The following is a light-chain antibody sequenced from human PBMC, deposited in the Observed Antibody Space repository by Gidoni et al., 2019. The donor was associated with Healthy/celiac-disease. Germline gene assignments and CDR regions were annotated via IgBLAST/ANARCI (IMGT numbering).Light chain of an antibody. Sequence: QSVLTQPPSVSGAPGQSVTISCTGSSSNIGAGYDVHGYQQLPGTAPNLRIYGTSNRPSGVPDLFSGSKSGTSASLAITGLQAEDEADYYCQSYDSSLSVVFGGGTKLTVL. CDR3: QSYDSSLSVV. CDR1: SSNIGAGYD. J-gene: IGLJ2*01. V-gene: IGLV1-40*01. CDR2: GTS.